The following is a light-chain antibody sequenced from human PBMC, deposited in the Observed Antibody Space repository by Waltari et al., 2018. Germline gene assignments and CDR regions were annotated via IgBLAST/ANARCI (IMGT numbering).Light chain of an antibody. CDR2: DAS. J-gene: IGKJ5*01. CDR3: QQRSNWPPAIT. Sequence: EIVLTPSPATLSLSPGERATLSCRASQSVSNYLAWYQKKPGQAPRLLIYDASNRATGIPTRFSGSGSGTDFTLTISSLEAEDFAVYYCQQRSNWPPAITFGQGTRLEIK. CDR1: QSVSNY. V-gene: IGKV3-11*01.